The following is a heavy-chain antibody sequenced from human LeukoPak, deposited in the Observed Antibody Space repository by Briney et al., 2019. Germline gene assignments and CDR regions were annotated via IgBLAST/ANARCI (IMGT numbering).Heavy chain of an antibody. CDR2: MDDSGTHT. J-gene: IGHJ4*02. Sequence: GGSLRLSCAASGFTFSRYAMQWVRQAPDKRLEYVSGMDDSGTHTYYAESVKGRFTMSRDNSRDTLYLQMRSLRLEDTAVYYCARDGKAKNDYWGQGTLVTVST. CDR1: GFTFSRYA. V-gene: IGHV3-64*02. CDR3: ARDGKAKNDY. D-gene: IGHD1-26*01.